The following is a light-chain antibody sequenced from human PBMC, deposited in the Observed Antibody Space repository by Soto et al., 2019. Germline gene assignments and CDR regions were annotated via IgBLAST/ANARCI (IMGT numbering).Light chain of an antibody. CDR2: AAS. Sequence: DIQMTQSPSSLSASVEDRVIITCRASQSISNHLNWYQQKPGKAPKLLIFAASSLQSGVPSRFSGSRSGPDFTLTISSLQPEDIATYYCQQYEDIPITFGQGTRLEIK. J-gene: IGKJ5*01. CDR3: QQYEDIPIT. CDR1: QSISNH. V-gene: IGKV1-39*01.